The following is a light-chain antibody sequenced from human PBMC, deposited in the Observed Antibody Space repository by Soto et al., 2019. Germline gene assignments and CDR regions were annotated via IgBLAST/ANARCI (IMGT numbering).Light chain of an antibody. V-gene: IGLV2-14*01. J-gene: IGLJ2*01. Sequence: QSALAQPASVSGSPGQSITISCAGTNRDVGGYNYVSWYQQYPGKAPKLIIYEVTYRPSGVSNRFSGSKSGNTASLTISGLQGEEEADYFFSSYSSRSPPDGIFGGGTK. CDR2: EVT. CDR1: NRDVGGYNY. CDR3: SSYSSRSPPDGI.